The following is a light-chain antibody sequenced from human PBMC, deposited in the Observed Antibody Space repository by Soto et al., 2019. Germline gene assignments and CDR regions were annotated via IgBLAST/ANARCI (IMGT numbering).Light chain of an antibody. CDR3: QQYGSSPRT. J-gene: IGKJ1*01. Sequence: EIVLTQSPGTLSLSPGERATLSCRASQSVSSSYLAWYQQKPGQAPRLLIYGASSRATGIPDRFSGSGSGTDITLTISRLEPEDFSQQYGSSPRTFGQGTMVEI. CDR1: QSVSSSY. CDR2: GAS. V-gene: IGKV3-20*01.